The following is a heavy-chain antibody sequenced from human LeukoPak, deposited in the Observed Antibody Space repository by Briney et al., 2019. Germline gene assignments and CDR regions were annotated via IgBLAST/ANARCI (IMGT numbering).Heavy chain of an antibody. CDR3: AREGTYYYEQGDAFDI. CDR2: ISYDGSNK. CDR1: GFTFSSYA. D-gene: IGHD3-22*01. V-gene: IGHV3-30-3*01. Sequence: GRSLRLSCAASGFTFSSYAMHWVRQAPGKGLEWVAVISYDGSNKYYADSVKGRFTISRDNSKNTLYLQMNSLRAEDTAVYYCAREGTYYYEQGDAFDIWGQGTMVTVSS. J-gene: IGHJ3*02.